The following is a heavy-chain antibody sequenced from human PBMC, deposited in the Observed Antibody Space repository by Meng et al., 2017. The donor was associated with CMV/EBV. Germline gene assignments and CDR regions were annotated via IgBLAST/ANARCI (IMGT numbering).Heavy chain of an antibody. CDR2: IIPIFGTA. CDR3: ARHFVVVPEKNWFDP. Sequence: SVKVSCKASGGTFSSYAISWVRQAPGQGLEWMGGIIPIFGTANYVQKFQGRVTITTDESTSTAYMELSSLRPEDTAVYYCARHFVVVPEKNWFDPWGQGTMVTVSS. J-gene: IGHJ5*02. CDR1: GGTFSSYA. D-gene: IGHD2-2*01. V-gene: IGHV1-69*05.